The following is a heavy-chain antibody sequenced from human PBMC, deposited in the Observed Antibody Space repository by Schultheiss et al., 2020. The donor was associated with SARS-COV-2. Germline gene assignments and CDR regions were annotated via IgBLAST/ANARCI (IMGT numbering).Heavy chain of an antibody. CDR1: GFTFSDYY. D-gene: IGHD2-2*01. J-gene: IGHJ4*02. CDR2: ISSSSSYI. CDR3: ARAIVVPAAIEGDYFDY. Sequence: GGSLRLSCAASGFTFSDYYMSWIRQAPGKGLEWVSSISSSSSYIYYADSVKGRFTISRDNAKNSLYLQMNSLRAEDTAVYYCARAIVVPAAIEGDYFDYWGQGTLVTVAS. V-gene: IGHV3-11*06.